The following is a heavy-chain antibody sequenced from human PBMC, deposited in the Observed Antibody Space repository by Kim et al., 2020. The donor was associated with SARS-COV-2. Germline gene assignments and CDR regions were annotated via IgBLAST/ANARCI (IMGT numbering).Heavy chain of an antibody. CDR2: ISSSSSYT. CDR3: ARDYPPPLIAAAARHYYYYGMDV. D-gene: IGHD6-13*01. V-gene: IGHV3-11*06. CDR1: GFTFSDYY. J-gene: IGHJ6*02. Sequence: GGSLRLSCAASGFTFSDYYMSWIRQAPGKGLEWVSYISSSSSYTNYADSVKGRFTISRDNAKNSLYLQMNSLRAEDTAVYYCARDYPPPLIAAAARHYYYYGMDVWGQGTTVTVSS.